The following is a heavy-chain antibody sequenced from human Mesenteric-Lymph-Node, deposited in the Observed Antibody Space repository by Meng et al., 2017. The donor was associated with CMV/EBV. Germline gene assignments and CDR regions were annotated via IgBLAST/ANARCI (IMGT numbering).Heavy chain of an antibody. CDR3: ARGAASYFDY. Sequence: GESLKISCVASGFTFKDYTMNWVRQAPGKGLEWVSSISSSSSYIYYADSVKGRFTISRDNAKNSLYLQMNSLRAEDTAVYYCARGAASYFDYWGQGTLVTVSS. CDR2: ISSSSSYI. CDR1: GFTFKDYT. V-gene: IGHV3-21*01. J-gene: IGHJ4*02.